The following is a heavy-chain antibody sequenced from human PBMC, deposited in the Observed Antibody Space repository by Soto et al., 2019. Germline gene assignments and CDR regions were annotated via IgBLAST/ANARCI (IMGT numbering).Heavy chain of an antibody. CDR2: MNPNSGNT. CDR3: ARAHYDILTGYSNWFDP. J-gene: IGHJ5*02. V-gene: IGHV1-8*01. D-gene: IGHD3-9*01. Sequence: ASVKVSCKASGYTFTSYDINWVRHATGQGLEWMGWMNPNSGNTGYAQKFQGRVTMTRNTSISTAYMELSSLRSEDTAVYYCARAHYDILTGYSNWFDPWGQGTLVTVSS. CDR1: GYTFTSYD.